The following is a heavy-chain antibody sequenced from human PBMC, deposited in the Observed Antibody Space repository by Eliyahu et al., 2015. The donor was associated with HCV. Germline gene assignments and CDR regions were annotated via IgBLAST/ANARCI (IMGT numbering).Heavy chain of an antibody. V-gene: IGHV4-39*07. CDR3: VRVDILATVSFDY. D-gene: IGHD5-12*01. CDR2: IYYSGST. J-gene: IGHJ4*02. Sequence: PQLQESGPGLVKPSETLSLTCTVSGDSIISSSYFWGWIRQPPGKGLEWIGNIYYSGSTKYNPSLKSRVTISVDTSKNQFSLKVNSVTATDTALYYCVRVDILATVSFDYWGQGKLVTVSS. CDR1: GDSIISSSYF.